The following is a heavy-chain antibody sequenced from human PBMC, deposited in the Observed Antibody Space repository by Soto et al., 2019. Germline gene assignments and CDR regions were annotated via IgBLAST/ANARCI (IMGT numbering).Heavy chain of an antibody. Sequence: PSETLSLTCTLSAYSISSGSYWAWIRQPPGKGPECIASIYHGGHTFYNPSTKSRITNSVDTSNNQSSLKLKSVTAADTAVYYCASVHVMVLAGSTFDYWGHGTLVTVSS. V-gene: IGHV4-38-2*02. CDR2: IYHGGHT. J-gene: IGHJ4*01. D-gene: IGHD6-19*01. CDR3: ASVHVMVLAGSTFDY. CDR1: AYSISSGSY.